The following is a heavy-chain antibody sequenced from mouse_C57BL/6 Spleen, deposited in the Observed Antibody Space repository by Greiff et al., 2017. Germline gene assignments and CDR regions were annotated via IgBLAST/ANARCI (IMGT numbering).Heavy chain of an antibody. CDR1: GYTFTSYW. CDR2: IYPSDSET. J-gene: IGHJ3*01. CDR3: ARKGYDGLNY. Sequence: VQLQQPGAELVRPGSSVKLSCKASGYTFTSYWMDWVKQRPGQGLEWIGNIYPSDSETHYNQKFKDKATFTVDKSSSTAEMQLSSLTSEDSAVYDCARKGYDGLNYWGQGTLVTVSA. V-gene: IGHV1-61*01. D-gene: IGHD2-2*01.